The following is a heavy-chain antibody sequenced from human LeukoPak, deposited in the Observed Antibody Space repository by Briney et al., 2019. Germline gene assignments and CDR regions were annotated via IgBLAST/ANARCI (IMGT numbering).Heavy chain of an antibody. V-gene: IGHV3-30*02. CDR3: AKGGSGSYYGFVYFDY. Sequence: RGSLRLSCAASGFTFSSYGMHWVRQAPGKGLEWVAFIRYDGSNKYYADSVKGRFTISRDNSKNTLYLQMNSLRAEDTAVYYCAKGGSGSYYGFVYFDYWGQGTLVTVSS. CDR1: GFTFSSYG. D-gene: IGHD1-26*01. J-gene: IGHJ4*02. CDR2: IRYDGSNK.